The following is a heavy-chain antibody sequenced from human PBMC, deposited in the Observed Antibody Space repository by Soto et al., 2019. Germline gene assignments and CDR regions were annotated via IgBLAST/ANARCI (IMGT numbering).Heavy chain of an antibody. Sequence: QITLKESGPTLVKPTQTLTLTCTFSGFSLSTSGVGVGWIRQPPGKALEWLALIYWDDDKRYSPSLKSRLTNXKXTXTNQLVLTMTRLDPVDTATCYCEHSSGRRSWYAFDIWGQGTMVTVSS. J-gene: IGHJ3*02. D-gene: IGHD6-13*01. CDR3: EHSSGRRSWYAFDI. V-gene: IGHV2-5*02. CDR1: GFSLSTSGVG. CDR2: IYWDDDK.